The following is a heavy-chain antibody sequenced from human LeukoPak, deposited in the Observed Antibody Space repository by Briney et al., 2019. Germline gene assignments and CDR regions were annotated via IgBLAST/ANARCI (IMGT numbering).Heavy chain of an antibody. Sequence: ASVKVSCKASGYTFTSYDINWVRQATGRGLEWMGWMNPNSGNTGYAQKFQGGVTMTRNTSISTAYMELSSLRSEDTAVYYCAREDSSGYSFDYWGQGTLVTVSS. J-gene: IGHJ4*02. D-gene: IGHD3-22*01. CDR3: AREDSSGYSFDY. V-gene: IGHV1-8*01. CDR2: MNPNSGNT. CDR1: GYTFTSYD.